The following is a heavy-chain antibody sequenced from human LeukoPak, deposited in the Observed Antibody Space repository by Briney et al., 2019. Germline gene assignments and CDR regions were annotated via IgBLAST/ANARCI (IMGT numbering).Heavy chain of an antibody. V-gene: IGHV4-30-4*08. CDR3: ASAAGFPYYFDY. CDR1: GGSISSGDYY. Sequence: SQTLSLTCTVSGGSISSGDYYWSWIRQPPGKGLEWIGYIYYSGSTYYNPSLKSRVTISVDTSKNQFSLKLSSVTAADTAVYYCASAAGFPYYFDYWGQGTLVTVSS. CDR2: IYYSGST. J-gene: IGHJ4*02. D-gene: IGHD6-13*01.